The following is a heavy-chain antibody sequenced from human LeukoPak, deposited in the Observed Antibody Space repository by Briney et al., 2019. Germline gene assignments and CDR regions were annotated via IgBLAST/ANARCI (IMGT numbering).Heavy chain of an antibody. Sequence: ASVKVSCKTSGYTFRNYGISWVRQAPGQGLEWMGWISPYDGNTYYSRKFQGRVTMTTDISTSTASMELRSLRSDDTAIYYCARTKDFDSWGQGTLVTVSS. V-gene: IGHV1-18*01. J-gene: IGHJ4*02. CDR2: ISPYDGNT. CDR3: ARTKDFDS. CDR1: GYTFRNYG.